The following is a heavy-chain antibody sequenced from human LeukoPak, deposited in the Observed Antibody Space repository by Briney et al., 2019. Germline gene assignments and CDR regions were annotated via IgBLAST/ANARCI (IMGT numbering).Heavy chain of an antibody. V-gene: IGHV3-7*05. CDR3: ARGSVPAAMELYYYYGMDV. J-gene: IGHJ6*02. CDR1: GFTFSSYW. CDR2: IKQDGSEK. Sequence: GGSLRLSCAASGFTFSSYWMSWVRQAPGKGLEWVANIKQDGSEKYSVDSLKGRFTMPRDNAKSSLYLQMNSPRAEDTAVYYCARGSVPAAMELYYYYGMDVWGQGTTVTVSS. D-gene: IGHD2-2*01.